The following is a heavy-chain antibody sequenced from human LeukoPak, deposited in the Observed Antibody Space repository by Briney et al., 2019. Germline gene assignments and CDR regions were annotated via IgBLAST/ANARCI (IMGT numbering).Heavy chain of an antibody. CDR2: IYYSGST. Sequence: SETLSLTCTVSGGTISSYYWSWFRQTPGKGPEWIGYIYYSGSTKYNPSLKSRVTISVDRSKNQFSLKLNSVTAADTAVYYCARYWGVQLWPHWYFDLWGRGSLVTVSS. V-gene: IGHV4-59*01. CDR1: GGTISSYY. D-gene: IGHD5-18*01. J-gene: IGHJ2*01. CDR3: ARYWGVQLWPHWYFDL.